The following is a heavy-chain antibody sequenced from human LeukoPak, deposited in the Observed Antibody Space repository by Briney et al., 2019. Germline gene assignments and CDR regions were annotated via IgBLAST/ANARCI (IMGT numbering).Heavy chain of an antibody. V-gene: IGHV3-48*03. D-gene: IGHD3-16*02. Sequence: GGSLRLSCAASGFTFSSYEMNWVRQAPGKGPEWVSYISSSGSTIYYADSVKGRFTISRDNAKNSLYLQMNSLRAEDTAVYYCARGKRVTFGGVIANDAFDIWGQGTMVTVSS. CDR1: GFTFSSYE. CDR2: ISSSGSTI. J-gene: IGHJ3*02. CDR3: ARGKRVTFGGVIANDAFDI.